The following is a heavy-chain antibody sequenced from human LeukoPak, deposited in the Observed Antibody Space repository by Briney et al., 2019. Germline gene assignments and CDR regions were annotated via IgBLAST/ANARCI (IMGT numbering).Heavy chain of an antibody. Sequence: SETLSLTCTVSGGSTSSSSYYWGWIRQPPGKGLEWIGSIYYSGSTYYNPSLKSRVTISVDTSKNQFSLKLSSVTAADTAVYYCARRGYYDFWSGYYEEYDYWGQGTLVTVSS. J-gene: IGHJ4*02. V-gene: IGHV4-39*01. D-gene: IGHD3-3*01. CDR1: GGSTSSSSYY. CDR2: IYYSGST. CDR3: ARRGYYDFWSGYYEEYDY.